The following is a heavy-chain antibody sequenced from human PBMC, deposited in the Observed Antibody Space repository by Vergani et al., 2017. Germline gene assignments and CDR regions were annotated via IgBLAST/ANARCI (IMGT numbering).Heavy chain of an antibody. Sequence: QVQLVESGGGVVQPGKSLSLSCETSGFIFSDYVMHWVRQAPGKGLEWVAGIWHDGSNEKYADSVKGRFTISRDNSKNTLYLQMNSLRAEDTAVYYCAKDQDSSGGEYYGMDVWSQGTTVTVSS. CDR1: GFIFSDYV. V-gene: IGHV3-33*06. CDR2: IWHDGSNE. CDR3: AKDQDSSGGEYYGMDV. D-gene: IGHD6-19*01. J-gene: IGHJ6*02.